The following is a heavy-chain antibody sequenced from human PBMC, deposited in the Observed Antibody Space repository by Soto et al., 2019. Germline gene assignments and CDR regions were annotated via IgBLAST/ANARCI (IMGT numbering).Heavy chain of an antibody. J-gene: IGHJ4*02. V-gene: IGHV1-2*02. CDR2: INPNSGGT. Sequence: ASVKVSCKASGYTFTGYYMHWLRQAPGQGLEWMGWINPNSGGTNYAQKFQGRVTMTRDTSISTAYMELSRLRSDDTAVYYCARARWELRGAFDYWGQGTLVTVSS. CDR3: ARARWELRGAFDY. CDR1: GYTFTGYY. D-gene: IGHD1-26*01.